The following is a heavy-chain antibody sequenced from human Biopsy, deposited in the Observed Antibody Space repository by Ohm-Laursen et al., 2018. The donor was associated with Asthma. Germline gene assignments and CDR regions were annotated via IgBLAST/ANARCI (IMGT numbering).Heavy chain of an antibody. J-gene: IGHJ6*02. V-gene: IGHV1-69*13. CDR1: GGTFSNFA. D-gene: IGHD6-19*01. Sequence: ASVKVSCNAPGGTFSNFAISWARQAPGQGLEWLGGIMTVFGTTNSAQKFQGRATITADESTSTAYMEVTSLTSEDTAIYYCARCQVGYSSGWSLLLKKIYYSGMDVWGQGTAVTVSS. CDR2: IMTVFGTT. CDR3: ARCQVGYSSGWSLLLKKIYYSGMDV.